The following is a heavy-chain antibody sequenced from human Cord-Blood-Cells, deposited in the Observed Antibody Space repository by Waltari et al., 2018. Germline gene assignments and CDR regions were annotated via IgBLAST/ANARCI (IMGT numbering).Heavy chain of an antibody. CDR1: VGTCSCYA. Sequence: QVQLVQSGAEVKKPGASVKVSCKASVGTCSCYAISWLRQDPGQGLEWMGGIIPIFGTANDAQKFQGRVTITADESTSTAYMELSSLRSEDTAVYYCAGRYGGTYYFDYWGQGTLVTVSS. CDR2: IIPIFGTA. J-gene: IGHJ4*02. CDR3: AGRYGGTYYFDY. V-gene: IGHV1-69*01. D-gene: IGHD4-17*01.